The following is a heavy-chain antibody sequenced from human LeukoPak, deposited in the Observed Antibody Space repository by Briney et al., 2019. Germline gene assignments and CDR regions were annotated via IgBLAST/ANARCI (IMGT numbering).Heavy chain of an antibody. J-gene: IGHJ4*02. V-gene: IGHV3-11*01. CDR2: ISSSGSTI. D-gene: IGHD3-22*01. CDR3: ARDHTYYYDSSGSIPY. CDR1: GFTFSDYY. Sequence: GWSLRLSCAASGFTFSDYYMSWIRQAPGKGLEWVSYISSSGSTIYYADSVKGRFTISRDNAKNSLYLQMNSLRAEDTAVYYCARDHTYYYDSSGSIPYWGQGTLVTVSS.